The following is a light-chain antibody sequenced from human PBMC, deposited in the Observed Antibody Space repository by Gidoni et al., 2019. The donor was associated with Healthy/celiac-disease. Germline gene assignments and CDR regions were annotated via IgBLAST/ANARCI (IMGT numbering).Light chain of an antibody. J-gene: IGLJ3*02. CDR3: QVWDSSSDHPV. CDR1: NIGSKS. V-gene: IGLV3-21*02. Sequence: SYVLTQPPSVSVAPGQTARITVGGNNIGSKSVHWYQQKPGKAPVLVVYDDSDRPSGIPERFSGSNSGNTATLTISRVEAGDEADYYCQVWDSSSDHPVFGGGTKLTVL. CDR2: DDS.